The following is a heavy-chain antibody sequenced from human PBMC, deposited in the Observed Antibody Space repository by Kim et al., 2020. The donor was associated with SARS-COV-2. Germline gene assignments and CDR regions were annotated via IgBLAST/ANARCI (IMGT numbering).Heavy chain of an antibody. J-gene: IGHJ4*02. Sequence: ADTVKVRFTISRDNAKNTLYLKMNSLRAEDTAVYYCARDWEGGPGSSNDYWGQGTLVTVSS. D-gene: IGHD3-10*01. V-gene: IGHV3-74*01. CDR3: ARDWEGGPGSSNDY.